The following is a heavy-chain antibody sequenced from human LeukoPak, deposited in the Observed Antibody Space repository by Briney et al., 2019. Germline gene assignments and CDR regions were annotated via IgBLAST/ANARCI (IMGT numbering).Heavy chain of an antibody. V-gene: IGHV3-33*01. D-gene: IGHD6-25*01. CDR3: ARGRLQLAQYFDY. J-gene: IGHJ4*02. CDR1: GFIFSRYG. Sequence: GRSLRFSCAASGFIFSRYGMQWVRQAPGKGLEWVAVIWDDGNKKYYADSVKGRFPISRDNSQNMLFLHMNSLRPEDTAVYYCARGRLQLAQYFDYWGQGTLATVSS. CDR2: IWDDGNKK.